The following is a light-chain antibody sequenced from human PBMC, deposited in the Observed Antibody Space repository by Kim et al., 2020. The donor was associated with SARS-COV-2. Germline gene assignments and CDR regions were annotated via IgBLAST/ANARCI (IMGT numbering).Light chain of an antibody. CDR3: QQANGALA. J-gene: IGKJ4*01. CDR1: QGISTW. Sequence: DMQMTQSPSSVSASVGDRVTITCRASQGISTWLVWYQQKPGKAPKLLIYAASNLQSGVPSRFSGSGPGTDFTLTISSLQPEDFATYYCQQANGALAFGGGTKVDIK. V-gene: IGKV1-12*01. CDR2: AAS.